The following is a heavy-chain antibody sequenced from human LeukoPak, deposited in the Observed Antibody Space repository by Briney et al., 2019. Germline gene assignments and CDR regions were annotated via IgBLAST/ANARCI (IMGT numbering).Heavy chain of an antibody. CDR2: INPSGDSA. J-gene: IGHJ4*02. D-gene: IGHD2-15*01. CDR1: GYSFTSHY. V-gene: IGHV1-46*01. Sequence: ASVTVSCTASGYSFTSHYMHWVRQAPGQGLEWMGIINPSGDSASYAQKFQGRVTMTRDTSTSTVYMELSSLRSEDTAVYYCARGGSRNCDYWGQGTLVTVPS. CDR3: ARGGSRNCDY.